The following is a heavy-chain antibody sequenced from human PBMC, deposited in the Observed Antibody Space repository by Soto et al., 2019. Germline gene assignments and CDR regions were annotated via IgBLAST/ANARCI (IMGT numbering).Heavy chain of an antibody. V-gene: IGHV3-13*04. Sequence: HPGGSLRLSCSASGFTFSSYDMHWVRQGTGKGLEWVSAIGTTGDTYYAGSVKGRFTISRENAKNSLYLQMNSLRAGDTAIYSCARAIGPTLFDYWGQGTLVTVSS. CDR3: ARAIGPTLFDY. D-gene: IGHD3-22*01. CDR2: IGTTGDT. CDR1: GFTFSSYD. J-gene: IGHJ4*02.